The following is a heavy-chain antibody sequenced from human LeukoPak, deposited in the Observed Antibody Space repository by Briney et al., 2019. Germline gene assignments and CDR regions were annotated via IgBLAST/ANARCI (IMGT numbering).Heavy chain of an antibody. CDR2: INTNTGNP. J-gene: IGHJ1*01. CDR3: ARDYSAEYFQH. CDR1: GYTFTNYA. D-gene: IGHD2-21*01. Sequence: ASVKVSCKASGYTFTNYAMNWVRQAPGQGLEWMGWINTNTGNPTYAQGFSGRFVFSLDTSVNTAYLQISSLKAEDTAVYYCARDYSAEYFQHWGQGTLVTVSS. V-gene: IGHV7-4-1*02.